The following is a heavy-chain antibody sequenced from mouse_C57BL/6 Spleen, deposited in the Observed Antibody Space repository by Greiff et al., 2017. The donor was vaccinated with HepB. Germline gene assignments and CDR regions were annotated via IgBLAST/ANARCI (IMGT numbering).Heavy chain of an antibody. CDR1: GYTFTNYW. Sequence: VKLQESGAELVRPGTSVKMSCKASGYTFTNYWIGWAKQRPGHGLEWIGDIYPGGGYTNYNEKFKGKATLTADKSSSTAYMQFSSLTSEDSAIYYCAKGWASYWYFDVWGTGTTVTVSS. V-gene: IGHV1-63*01. CDR3: AKGWASYWYFDV. J-gene: IGHJ1*03. CDR2: IYPGGGYT. D-gene: IGHD6-1*01.